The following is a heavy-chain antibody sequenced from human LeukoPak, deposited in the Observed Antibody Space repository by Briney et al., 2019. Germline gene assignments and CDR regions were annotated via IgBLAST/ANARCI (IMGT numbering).Heavy chain of an antibody. CDR3: ARIALDGSSWTRSGPLTDY. D-gene: IGHD6-13*01. CDR2: IYSGGST. Sequence: AGGSLRLSCAASGFTVSSNYMSWVRQAPGKGLEWVSVIYSGGSTYYVDSVKGRFTISRDNSKNTLYLQMNSLRAEDTAVYYCARIALDGSSWTRSGPLTDYWGQGTLVTVSS. J-gene: IGHJ4*02. CDR1: GFTVSSNY. V-gene: IGHV3-66*01.